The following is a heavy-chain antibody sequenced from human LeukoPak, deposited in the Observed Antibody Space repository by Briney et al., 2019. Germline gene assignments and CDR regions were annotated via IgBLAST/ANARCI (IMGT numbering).Heavy chain of an antibody. V-gene: IGHV3-66*02. CDR3: ARDWEGAFDI. CDR2: IYSGGST. D-gene: IGHD1-26*01. Sequence: PGGSLRLSCAASGFTLSSNYMSWVRQAQGKGMEWVSVIYSGGSTYYAASVKGRFTISRDNSKNTLYLQMNSLRAEDTAVYYCARDWEGAFDIWGQGTMVTVSS. J-gene: IGHJ3*02. CDR1: GFTLSSNY.